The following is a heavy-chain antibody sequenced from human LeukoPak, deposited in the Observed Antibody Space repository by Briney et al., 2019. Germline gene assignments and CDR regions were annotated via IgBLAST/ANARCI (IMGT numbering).Heavy chain of an antibody. CDR2: INPNSDDT. CDR1: GYSFIGYH. CDR3: AREGSSARFLDY. V-gene: IGHV1-2*02. Sequence: ASVKVSCKASGYSFIGYHMHWVRQAPGQGPEWMGWINPNSDDTNYAQKFQGRVTMTRDTSLRTAYMELSRLRSDDTAVYYCAREGSSARFLDYWGQGTLVTVSS. J-gene: IGHJ4*02. D-gene: IGHD2-2*01.